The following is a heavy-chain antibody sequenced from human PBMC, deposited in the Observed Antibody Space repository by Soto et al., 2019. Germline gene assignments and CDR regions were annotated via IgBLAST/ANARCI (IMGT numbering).Heavy chain of an antibody. Sequence: ESLSLSSAAAGFDFEDYAVHWVRQVPGKGLEWVSLTNSDGTDSYYMDSVKGRFTISRDNAKSTLYLQMDRLRPEDTALYFCAKSLYYYDSSPLDHWGQGTLVTVSS. CDR2: TNSDGTDS. D-gene: IGHD3-22*01. V-gene: IGHV3-43D*04. CDR3: AKSLYYYDSSPLDH. CDR1: GFDFEDYA. J-gene: IGHJ4*02.